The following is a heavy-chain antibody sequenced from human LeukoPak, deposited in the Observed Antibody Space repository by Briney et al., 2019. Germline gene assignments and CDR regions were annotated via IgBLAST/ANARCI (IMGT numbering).Heavy chain of an antibody. CDR3: ARDLMMGVGYYYYYGMDV. CDR2: ISSSGSNI. Sequence: PGGSLRLSCAASGFTFSDYYMSWVRQAPGKGLEWVSYISSSGSNIYYADSVKGRFTISRDNAKNSLYLQMNSLRAEDTAVYYCARDLMMGVGYYYYYGMDVWGQGTTVTVSS. V-gene: IGHV3-11*01. CDR1: GFTFSDYY. J-gene: IGHJ6*02. D-gene: IGHD3-16*01.